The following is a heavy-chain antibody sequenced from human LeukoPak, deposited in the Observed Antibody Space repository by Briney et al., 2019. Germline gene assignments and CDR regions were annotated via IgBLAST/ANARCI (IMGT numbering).Heavy chain of an antibody. CDR2: INPNTGGT. D-gene: IGHD5-24*01. V-gene: IGHV1-2*02. CDR1: GYTFTSYA. Sequence: ASVKVSCKASGYTFTSYAMNWVRQAPGQGLEWMGWINPNTGGTNYAQEFQGRVTMTRDTSISTAYMELSSLNSDDTAIYYCARDRDGFNLLDYWGQGTLVSVSS. CDR3: ARDRDGFNLLDY. J-gene: IGHJ4*02.